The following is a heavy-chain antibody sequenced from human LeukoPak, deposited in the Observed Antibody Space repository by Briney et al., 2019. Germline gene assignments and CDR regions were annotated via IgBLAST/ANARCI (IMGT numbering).Heavy chain of an antibody. Sequence: GGSLRLSCAVSRFPFSVYEMNWVRQAPGKGLEWVSNIASSGTTKYYADSVKGRFSISRDNAKSSLHLQMNSLRVEDTAVYYCALLAVASDFDYWGQGALVAVSS. V-gene: IGHV3-48*03. CDR2: IASSGTTK. J-gene: IGHJ4*02. D-gene: IGHD6-19*01. CDR3: ALLAVASDFDY. CDR1: RFPFSVYE.